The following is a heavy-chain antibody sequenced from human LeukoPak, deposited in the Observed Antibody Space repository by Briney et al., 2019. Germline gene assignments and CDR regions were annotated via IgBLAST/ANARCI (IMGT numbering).Heavy chain of an antibody. Sequence: GGSLRLSCAGSGFTFSSYSMNWVRQAPGKGLEWVSSITSSSSYIYYADSVKGRFTISRDNAKNSLYLQMNSLRAEDAAVYYCARSSYDSSGYHKIDYWGQGTLVTVSS. CDR3: ARSSYDSSGYHKIDY. D-gene: IGHD3-22*01. CDR1: GFTFSSYS. J-gene: IGHJ4*02. CDR2: ITSSSSYI. V-gene: IGHV3-21*01.